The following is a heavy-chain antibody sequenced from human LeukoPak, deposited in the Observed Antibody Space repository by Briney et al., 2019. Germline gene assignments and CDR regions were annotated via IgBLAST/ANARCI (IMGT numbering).Heavy chain of an antibody. CDR1: GFTVSSNY. D-gene: IGHD3-10*01. CDR3: ATLLYDDY. J-gene: IGHJ4*02. Sequence: GGSLRLSCAASGFTVSSNYMSWVRQAPGKGLEWVSVIYSGGSTYYADSVKGRFTISRDNAKNSLYLQMNSLRAEDTAVYYRATLLYDDYWGQGTLVTVSS. CDR2: IYSGGST. V-gene: IGHV3-66*01.